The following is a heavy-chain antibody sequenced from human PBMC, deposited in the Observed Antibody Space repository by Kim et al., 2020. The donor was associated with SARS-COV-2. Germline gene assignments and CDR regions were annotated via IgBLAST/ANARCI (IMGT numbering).Heavy chain of an antibody. CDR2: ISGSGGST. V-gene: IGHV3-23*01. J-gene: IGHJ4*02. CDR3: AKDKFSGHRWRHDSSGYSDY. CDR1: GFTFSSYA. D-gene: IGHD3-22*01. Sequence: GGSLRLSCAASGFTFSSYAMSWVRQAPGKGLEWVSAISGSGGSTYYADSVKGRFTISRDNSKNTLYLQMNSLRAEDTAVYYCAKDKFSGHRWRHDSSGYSDYWGQGSLVTVSS.